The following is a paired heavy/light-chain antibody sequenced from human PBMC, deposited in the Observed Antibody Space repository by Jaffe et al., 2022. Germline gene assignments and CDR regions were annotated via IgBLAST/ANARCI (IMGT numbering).Heavy chain of an antibody. V-gene: IGHV2-5*01. J-gene: IGHJ4*02. Sequence: QITLKESGPTLVKPTQTLTLTCTFSGFSLSTSGVGVGWIRQPPGKALEWLALIYWNDDKRYSPSLKSRLTITKDTSKNQVVLTMTNMDPVDTATYYCAHIIIPLRYCSSTSCYVGPFDYWGQGTLVTVSS. CDR3: AHIIIPLRYCSSTSCYVGPFDY. CDR1: GFSLSTSGVG. D-gene: IGHD2-2*01. CDR2: IYWNDDK.
Light chain of an antibody. CDR2: STS. Sequence: QTVVTQEPSLTVSPGGTVTLTCASSTGAVTSGYYPNWFQQKPGQAPRALIYSTSNKHSWTPARFSGSLLGGKAALTLSGVQPEDEAEYYCLLYYGGALVFGGGTKLTVL. V-gene: IGLV7-43*01. J-gene: IGLJ2*01. CDR1: TGAVTSGYY. CDR3: LLYYGGALV.